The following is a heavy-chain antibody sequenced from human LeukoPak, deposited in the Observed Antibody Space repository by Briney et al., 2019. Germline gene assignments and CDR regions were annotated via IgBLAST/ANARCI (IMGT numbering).Heavy chain of an antibody. CDR3: ARGGYGYYDSSGYSYYFDY. CDR2: INPSGGST. D-gene: IGHD3-22*01. J-gene: IGHJ4*02. Sequence: ASVKVSCKASGYTFTSYYMHWVRQAPGQGLEWMGIINPSGGSTSYAQKFQGRVTMTRDTSTSTVYMGLSSLRSEDTAVYYCARGGYGYYDSSGYSYYFDYWGQGTLVTVSS. CDR1: GYTFTSYY. V-gene: IGHV1-46*01.